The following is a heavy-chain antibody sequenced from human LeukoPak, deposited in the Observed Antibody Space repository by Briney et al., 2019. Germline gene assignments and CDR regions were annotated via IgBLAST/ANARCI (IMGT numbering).Heavy chain of an antibody. CDR1: GSSFTTNW. D-gene: IGHD1-26*01. Sequence: GESLQISCQGSGSSFTTNWIGWVRQLPGKGPEWMGITYPGDSDTRYSPSFQGQVTISADRSISTAYLQWSSLKASDTAMYYCARPGIVGATKSYFEDWGQGTLVTVSS. V-gene: IGHV5-51*01. CDR2: TYPGDSDT. CDR3: ARPGIVGATKSYFED. J-gene: IGHJ4*02.